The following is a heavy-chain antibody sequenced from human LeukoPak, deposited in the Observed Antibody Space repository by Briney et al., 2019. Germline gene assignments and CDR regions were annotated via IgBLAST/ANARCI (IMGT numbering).Heavy chain of an antibody. V-gene: IGHV1-18*01. J-gene: IGHJ4*02. CDR2: ISTYNGKT. Sequence: ASVKVSCKASGYTFTSFGIIWVRQAPGQGLEWMGWISTYNGKTNYAQKVQGRVTMTTDTSTSTAYMELRSLRSDDTAVYYCARAGPQIVVVAAATTGPDYWGQGTLVTVSS. CDR3: ARAGPQIVVVAAATTGPDY. CDR1: GYTFTSFG. D-gene: IGHD2-15*01.